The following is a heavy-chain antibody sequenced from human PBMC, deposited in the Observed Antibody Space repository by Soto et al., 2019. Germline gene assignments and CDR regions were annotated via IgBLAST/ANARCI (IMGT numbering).Heavy chain of an antibody. Sequence: PSETLSVTCTVSGGSISSYYWSWIRQSPGKGLEWIGYIHYSGSTKSNPSLKSRVTISVDTSRNQVSLKLSSVTAADSAVYFCARARYQLLHPYYYGMDVWGQGTTVTVSS. CDR1: GGSISSYY. V-gene: IGHV4-59*01. D-gene: IGHD2-2*01. CDR3: ARARYQLLHPYYYGMDV. CDR2: IHYSGST. J-gene: IGHJ6*02.